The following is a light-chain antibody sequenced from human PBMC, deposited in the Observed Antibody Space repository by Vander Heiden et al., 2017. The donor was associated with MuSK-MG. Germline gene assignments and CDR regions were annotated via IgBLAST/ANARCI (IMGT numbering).Light chain of an antibody. CDR1: QRFTTY. Sequence: QLTQSPSSLSASVGDRVTITCRASQRFTTYLNWYQHKPGTAPKLLINSASSLQSGVPSRFSGSGSGPDFTLTISSLQPEDFATYYCQQGYNSPYTFGQGTKLEMK. J-gene: IGKJ2*01. CDR3: QQGYNSPYT. CDR2: SAS. V-gene: IGKV1-39*01.